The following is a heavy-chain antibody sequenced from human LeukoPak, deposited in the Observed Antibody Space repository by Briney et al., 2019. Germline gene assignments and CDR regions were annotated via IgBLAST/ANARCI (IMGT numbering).Heavy chain of an antibody. CDR1: GFNFSPCA. D-gene: IGHD2-15*01. V-gene: IGHV3-21*01. Sequence: GGSLRISCAASGFNFSPCAMTWVRQAPGKGLEWVSTITAGTTHIYYADSVKGRFTTSRDDAKTSLYLQMSSLRTEDTAVYNCARDGGGWSRDYWRQGTGATVSS. CDR3: ARDGGGWSRDY. J-gene: IGHJ4*02. CDR2: ITAGTTHI.